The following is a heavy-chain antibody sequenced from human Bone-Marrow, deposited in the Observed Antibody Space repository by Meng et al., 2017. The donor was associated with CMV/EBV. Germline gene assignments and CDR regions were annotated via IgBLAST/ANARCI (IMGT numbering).Heavy chain of an antibody. CDR3: ARDEPYYDFWSGSLGYGMDV. CDR2: ISSSSSYI. Sequence: GGSLRLSCAASGFTFSSYSMTWVRQAPGKGLEWVSSISSSSSYIYYADPVKGRFTISRDNAKNSLYLQMNSLRAEDTAVYYCARDEPYYDFWSGSLGYGMDVWGQGTTVTVSS. J-gene: IGHJ6*02. D-gene: IGHD3-3*01. CDR1: GFTFSSYS. V-gene: IGHV3-21*01.